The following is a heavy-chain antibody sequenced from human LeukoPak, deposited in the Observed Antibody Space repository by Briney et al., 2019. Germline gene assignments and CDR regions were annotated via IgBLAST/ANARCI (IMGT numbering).Heavy chain of an antibody. CDR2: ISGSGGST. J-gene: IGHJ6*02. CDR1: GFTVSSNY. V-gene: IGHV3-23*01. Sequence: LSGGSLRLSCAASGFTVSSNYMSWVRQAPGKGLEWVSAISGSGGSTYYADSVKGRFTISRDNSKNTLYLQMNSLRAEDTAVYYCAKGVIPGYYYYGMDVWGQGTTVTVSS. CDR3: AKGVIPGYYYYGMDV.